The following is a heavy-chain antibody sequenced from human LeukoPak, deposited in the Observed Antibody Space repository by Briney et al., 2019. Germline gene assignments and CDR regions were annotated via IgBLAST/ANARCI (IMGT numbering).Heavy chain of an antibody. D-gene: IGHD3-10*01. Sequence: SETLSLTCTVSGGSISGYYWSWIRQPPGKGLEWIGYIHYSGSTNYNPSLKSRVTISVDTSKNQFSLKLSSVTAADTAVYYCAVLLWFGEYGDWFDPWGQGTLVTVSS. CDR2: IHYSGST. CDR1: GGSISGYY. CDR3: AVLLWFGEYGDWFDP. J-gene: IGHJ5*02. V-gene: IGHV4-59*12.